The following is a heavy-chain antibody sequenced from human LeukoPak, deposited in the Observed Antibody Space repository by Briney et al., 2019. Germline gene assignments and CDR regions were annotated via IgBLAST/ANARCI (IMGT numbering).Heavy chain of an antibody. D-gene: IGHD5-24*01. V-gene: IGHV3-23*01. CDR1: GFTFSNSV. J-gene: IGHJ4*02. Sequence: PGGSLRLSCAASGFTFSNSVMTWVRQAPGKGLEWVSIISGRGDVTYYADSVKGRFTISRDNFENTLYLQMNVLRVEDTAVYYCAKKHRDAYRYFFDSWGQGTLVTVSS. CDR2: ISGRGDVT. CDR3: AKKHRDAYRYFFDS.